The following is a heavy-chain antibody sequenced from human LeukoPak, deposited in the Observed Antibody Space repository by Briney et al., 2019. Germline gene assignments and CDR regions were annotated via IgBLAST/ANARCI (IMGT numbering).Heavy chain of an antibody. V-gene: IGHV3-21*04. Sequence: KPGGSLRLSCAASGFTFSSYSMNWVRQAPGKGLEWVSSISSSSSYIYYADSVKGRFTISRDNSKNTLYLQMNSLRAEDTAVYSCAKDAPYYYGSGALHEAYYGMDVWGQGTTVTASS. CDR2: ISSSSSYI. J-gene: IGHJ6*02. CDR1: GFTFSSYS. D-gene: IGHD3-10*01. CDR3: AKDAPYYYGSGALHEAYYGMDV.